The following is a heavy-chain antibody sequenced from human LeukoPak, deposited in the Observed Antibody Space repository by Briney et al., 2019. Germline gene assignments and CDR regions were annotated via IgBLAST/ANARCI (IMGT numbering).Heavy chain of an antibody. V-gene: IGHV4-59*12. CDR3: AREDAAAAYRFDY. D-gene: IGHD6-13*01. J-gene: IGHJ4*02. CDR1: GGSISSYY. CDR2: IYYSGST. Sequence: SETLSLTCTVSGGSISSYYWSWIRQPPGKGLEWIGCIYYSGSTDYNSSLKSRVTISIDTSKNQFYLKLSSATAADTAVYYCAREDAAAAYRFDYWGQGTLVTVSS.